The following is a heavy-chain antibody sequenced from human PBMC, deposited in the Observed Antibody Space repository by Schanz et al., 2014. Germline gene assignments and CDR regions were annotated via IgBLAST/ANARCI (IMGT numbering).Heavy chain of an antibody. Sequence: QVQLQESGPGLVKPSGTLSLTCAVSGGSISSSNWWSWVRQSPGTGLEWIGEINNSGSTNYNPSLKRRVTISLDKSKSQFSLTLNAVTAADTAVYYCARDERDLPRSLFVFWGQGTLVTVSS. J-gene: IGHJ4*02. CDR1: GGSISSSNW. D-gene: IGHD2-2*01. CDR3: ARDERDLPRSLFVF. V-gene: IGHV4-4*02. CDR2: INNSGST.